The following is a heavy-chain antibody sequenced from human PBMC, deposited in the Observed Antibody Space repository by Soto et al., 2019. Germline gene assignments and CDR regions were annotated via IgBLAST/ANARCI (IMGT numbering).Heavy chain of an antibody. D-gene: IGHD3-3*01. CDR1: EFTFSSYW. CDR3: ARDVFGGVPGFSSYSKNWFDP. CDR2: IKQDGIEK. J-gene: IGHJ5*02. V-gene: IGHV3-7*03. Sequence: GGPLRPSCADSEFTFSSYWMSWVHQAPGTGLEPMANIKQDGIEKYYVDSLKGRFTISRDNTKNSLYLQMTSLRAEDTAVYYCARDVFGGVPGFSSYSKNWFDPWGQGTLVTVSS.